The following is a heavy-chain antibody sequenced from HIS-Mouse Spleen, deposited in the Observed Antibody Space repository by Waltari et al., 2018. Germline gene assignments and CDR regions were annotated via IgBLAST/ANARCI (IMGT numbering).Heavy chain of an antibody. CDR3: AREIPYSSSWYDWYFDL. CDR1: GAPIRSTSSP. Sequence: QLQLQESGPGLVKPSATLSLTCTVPGAPIRSTSSPWGRIRQPPGKGLEWIGSIYYSGSTYYNPSLKSRVTISVDTSKNQFSLKLSSVTAADTAVYYCAREIPYSSSWYDWYFDLWGRGTLVTVSS. CDR2: IYYSGST. J-gene: IGHJ2*01. V-gene: IGHV4-39*07. D-gene: IGHD6-13*01.